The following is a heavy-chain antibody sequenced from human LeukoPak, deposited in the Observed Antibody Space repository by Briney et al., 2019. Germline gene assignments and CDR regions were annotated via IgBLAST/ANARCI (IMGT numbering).Heavy chain of an antibody. V-gene: IGHV4-59*08. Sequence: SSETLSLTCTVSGGSISSYYWSWIRQPPGKGLEWIGYIYYSGSTNYNPSLKSRVTISVDTSKNQFSLKLSSVTAADTAVYYCARHYFSRFLGAYYFDYWGQGTLVTVSS. J-gene: IGHJ4*02. CDR2: IYYSGST. CDR3: ARHYFSRFLGAYYFDY. D-gene: IGHD1-26*01. CDR1: GGSISSYY.